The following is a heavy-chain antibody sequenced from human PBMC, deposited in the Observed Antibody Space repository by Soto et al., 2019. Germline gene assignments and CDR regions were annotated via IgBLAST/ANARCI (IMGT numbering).Heavy chain of an antibody. D-gene: IGHD1-1*01. CDR2: ISYDGSNK. CDR1: GFTFSSYG. V-gene: IGHV3-30*18. Sequence: PGGSLRLSCAASGFTFSSYGMHWVRQAPGKGLEWVAVISYDGSNKYYADSVKGRFTISRDNSKNTLYLQMNSLRAEDTAVYYCAKEFTDTTGTVRVPLYFDYWGQGTLVTVSS. CDR3: AKEFTDTTGTVRVPLYFDY. J-gene: IGHJ4*02.